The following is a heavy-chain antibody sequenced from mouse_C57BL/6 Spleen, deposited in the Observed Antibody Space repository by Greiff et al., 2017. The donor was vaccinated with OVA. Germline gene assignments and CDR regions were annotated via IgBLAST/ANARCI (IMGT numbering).Heavy chain of an antibody. Sequence: EVKLQESGAELVRPGASVKLSCTASGFNIKDYYMHWVKQRPEQGLEWIGRIDPEDGDTEYAPKFQGKATMTADTSSNTAYLQLSSLTSEDTAVYYCTRLNLLLRQDAMDYWGQGTSVTVSS. D-gene: IGHD1-1*01. CDR2: IDPEDGDT. J-gene: IGHJ4*01. V-gene: IGHV14-1*01. CDR1: GFNIKDYY. CDR3: TRLNLLLRQDAMDY.